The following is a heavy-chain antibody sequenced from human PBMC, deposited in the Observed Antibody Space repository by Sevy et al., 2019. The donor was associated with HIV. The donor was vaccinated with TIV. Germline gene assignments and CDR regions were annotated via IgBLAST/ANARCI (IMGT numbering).Heavy chain of an antibody. CDR2: MSPDSGKT. CDR1: GYPFSNFD. CDR3: ARSPAYHYHSRGNFLNAPSHAFDV. Sequence: ASVKVSCKASGYPFSNFDMNWVRQATGKGLEWMGWMSPDSGKTGYAQKFQGRVTITESSSITTFYLDLSSLTSDDTAIYYCARSPAYHYHSRGNFLNAPSHAFDVWGQGTMVTVSS. J-gene: IGHJ3*01. V-gene: IGHV1-8*03. D-gene: IGHD3-22*01.